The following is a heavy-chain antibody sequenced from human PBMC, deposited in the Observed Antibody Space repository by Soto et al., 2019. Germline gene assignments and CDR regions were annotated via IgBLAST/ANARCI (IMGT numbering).Heavy chain of an antibody. CDR1: GYSFTSYW. CDR2: IYPGDSDT. J-gene: IGHJ6*02. D-gene: IGHD6-6*01. CDR3: ARHHRQLVHYYGMDV. Sequence: PGESLKISCKGSGYSFTSYWIGWVRQMPGKGLEWMGIIYPGDSDTRYSPSFQGQVTISADKSISTAYLQWSSLKASDTAMYYCARHHRQLVHYYGMDVWGQGTTVTVSS. V-gene: IGHV5-51*01.